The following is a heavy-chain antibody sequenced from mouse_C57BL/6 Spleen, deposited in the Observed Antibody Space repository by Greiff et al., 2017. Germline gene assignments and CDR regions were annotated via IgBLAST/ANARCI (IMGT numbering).Heavy chain of an antibody. CDR3: ARGGSAGEMDY. CDR2: IDPSDSYT. V-gene: IGHV1-50*01. Sequence: QVQLQQPGAELVKPGASVKLSCTASGYTFTSYWMQWVKQRPGQGLEWIGEIDPSDSYTNYNQKFKGKATLTVDTSSSTAYMQLSSLTSEDSAVYYCARGGSAGEMDYWGQGTSVTVAS. CDR1: GYTFTSYW. J-gene: IGHJ4*01.